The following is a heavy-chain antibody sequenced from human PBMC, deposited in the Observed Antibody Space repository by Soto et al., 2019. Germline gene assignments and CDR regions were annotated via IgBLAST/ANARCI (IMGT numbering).Heavy chain of an antibody. Sequence: GGSLRLSCVSSGFTFSSYSMNCVRHAPGKGLEWVSSISTISNYIYYADSVKGRFTISRDNDKNSLYLQMNSLRAEDTAVYYCARFHPESLFEEYYFEFWGQGTLVTVSS. V-gene: IGHV3-21*01. D-gene: IGHD2-21*01. CDR1: GFTFSSYS. CDR2: ISTISNYI. CDR3: ARFHPESLFEEYYFEF. J-gene: IGHJ4*02.